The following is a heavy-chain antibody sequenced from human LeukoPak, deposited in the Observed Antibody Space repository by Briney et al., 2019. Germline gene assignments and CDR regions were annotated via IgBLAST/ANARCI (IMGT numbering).Heavy chain of an antibody. Sequence: PGGSLRLSCAASGFTFSNYWMAWVRQAPGKGLEWVSYISSSSSTIYYADSVKGRFTISRDNAKNSLYLQMNSLRAEDTAVYYCARERYCSSTSCYPYYYGMDVWGQGTTVTVSS. CDR2: ISSSSSTI. J-gene: IGHJ6*02. D-gene: IGHD2-2*01. CDR3: ARERYCSSTSCYPYYYGMDV. V-gene: IGHV3-48*01. CDR1: GFTFSNYW.